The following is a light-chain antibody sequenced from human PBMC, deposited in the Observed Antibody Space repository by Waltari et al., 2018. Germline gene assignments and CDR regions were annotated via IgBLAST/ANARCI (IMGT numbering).Light chain of an antibody. V-gene: IGLV1-47*01. CDR3: AAWDDTLSAVL. J-gene: IGLJ3*02. Sequence: QSVLTQPTSASGTPGQRVTISCSGSRSNIGINYVYWYQHLPGTTPKLLIYRNNQRPSGVPDRFSGSKSGTSASLAISGLRSEDEADYYCAAWDDTLSAVLFGGGTNLTVL. CDR1: RSNIGINY. CDR2: RNN.